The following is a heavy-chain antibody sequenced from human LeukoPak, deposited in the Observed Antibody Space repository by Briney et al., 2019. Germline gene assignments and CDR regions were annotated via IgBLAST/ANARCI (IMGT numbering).Heavy chain of an antibody. CDR3: AREAVTTPSFDY. J-gene: IGHJ4*02. CDR1: GFSFRSYG. Sequence: GGSLRLSCAASGFSFRSYGMHWVRQAPGKGLEWVAVIWYDGSNKYYADSVKGRFTISRDNSKNTLYLQMNSLRAEDTAVYSCAREAVTTPSFDYWGQGTLVTVSS. D-gene: IGHD4-17*01. V-gene: IGHV3-33*01. CDR2: IWYDGSNK.